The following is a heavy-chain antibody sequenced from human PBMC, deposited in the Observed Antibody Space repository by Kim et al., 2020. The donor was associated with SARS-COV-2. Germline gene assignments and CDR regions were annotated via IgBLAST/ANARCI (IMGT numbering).Heavy chain of an antibody. V-gene: IGHV3-48*04. Sequence: GGSLRLSCAASGFTFSSYSMNWVRQAPGKGLEWVSYISSSSSTIYYADSVKGRFTISRDNAKNSLYLQMNSLRAEDTAVYYCARDYYGSGSWGQGTLVTVSS. CDR1: GFTFSSYS. J-gene: IGHJ5*02. CDR2: ISSSSSTI. CDR3: ARDYYGSGS. D-gene: IGHD3-10*01.